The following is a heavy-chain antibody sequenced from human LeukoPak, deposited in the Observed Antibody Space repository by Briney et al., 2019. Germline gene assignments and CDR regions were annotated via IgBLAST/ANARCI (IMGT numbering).Heavy chain of an antibody. CDR3: ANGQSGYRYGYKYYYYIDV. CDR2: IPDSGSA. V-gene: IGHV4-59*11. D-gene: IGHD5-18*01. Sequence: PSETLSLTCTVSGASISSHSWSWVRQPPGKGLEWIGYIPDSGSAKYNPSLKSRVNISLDTSKNQFSLNLSSVTAADTAVYFCANGQSGYRYGYKYYYYIDVWGKGTTVIVSS. CDR1: GASISSHS. J-gene: IGHJ6*03.